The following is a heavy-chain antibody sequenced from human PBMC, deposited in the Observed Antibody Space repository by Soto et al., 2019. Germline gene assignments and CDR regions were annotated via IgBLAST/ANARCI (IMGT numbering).Heavy chain of an antibody. CDR3: ATLKRADYGDYRLDY. CDR1: GYTFTSYG. D-gene: IGHD4-17*01. Sequence: ASVKVSCKASGYTFTSYGISWVRQAPGQGLEWMGWISAYNGNTNYAQKLQGRVTMTTDTSTSTAYMELRSLRSDDTAVYYCATLKRADYGDYRLDYWGQGTLVTVSS. J-gene: IGHJ4*02. CDR2: ISAYNGNT. V-gene: IGHV1-18*01.